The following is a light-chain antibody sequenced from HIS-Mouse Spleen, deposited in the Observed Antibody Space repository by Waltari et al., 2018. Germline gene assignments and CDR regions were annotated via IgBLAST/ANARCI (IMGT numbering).Light chain of an antibody. J-gene: IGKJ2*01. CDR2: WAS. CDR3: QQYYSTPYT. CDR1: QSVLYSSNNKNY. V-gene: IGKV4-1*01. Sequence: DIVMIQSPDSLAVSLGERATINCKSSQSVLYSSNNKNYLAWYQQKPGQPPKLLIYWASTRASGVPDRFSGSGSGTDFTLTISSLQAEDVAVYYCQQYYSTPYTFGQGTKLEIK.